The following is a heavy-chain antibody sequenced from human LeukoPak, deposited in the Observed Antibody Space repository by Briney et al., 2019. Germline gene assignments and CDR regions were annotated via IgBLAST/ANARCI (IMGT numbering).Heavy chain of an antibody. Sequence: SETLSLTCTVSGGSISSSSYYWGWIRQPPGKGLEWIGSIYYSGSTSYNPSLKSRVSMSVDTSKNQFSLRLSSVTAADTAVYYCARSLLRPYYFDYWGQGTLVTVSS. CDR3: ARSLLRPYYFDY. V-gene: IGHV4-39*01. CDR1: GGSISSSSYY. J-gene: IGHJ4*02. CDR2: IYYSGST. D-gene: IGHD3-22*01.